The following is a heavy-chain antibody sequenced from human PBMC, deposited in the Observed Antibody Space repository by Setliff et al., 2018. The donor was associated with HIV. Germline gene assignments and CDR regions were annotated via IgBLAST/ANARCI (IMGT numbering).Heavy chain of an antibody. CDR2: IYTSGST. D-gene: IGHD2-21*02. CDR1: GGSMSTYY. V-gene: IGHV4-4*08. CDR3: ARGDFYCGTDCNWSSFDY. J-gene: IGHJ4*02. Sequence: PSETLSLTCTVSGGSMSTYYWSWIRQTPGKGLEWIGYIYTSGSTNYNPSLRSRVTISVDTSKKHFSLRLCSVTAADTAVYYCARGDFYCGTDCNWSSFDYWGQGILVTSPQ.